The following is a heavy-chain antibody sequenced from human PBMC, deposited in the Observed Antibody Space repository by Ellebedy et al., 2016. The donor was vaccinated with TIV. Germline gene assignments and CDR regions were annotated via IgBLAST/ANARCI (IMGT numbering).Heavy chain of an antibody. Sequence: GGSLRLSXAASGFTVSSNYMSWVRQAPGKGLEWVSAISGSGGSTYYADSVKGRFTISRDNSKNTLYVQMNSLRAEDTAVYYCAKDLGGVGDYWGQGTLVTVSS. CDR3: AKDLGGVGDY. CDR1: GFTVSSNY. V-gene: IGHV3-23*01. D-gene: IGHD3-16*01. J-gene: IGHJ4*02. CDR2: ISGSGGST.